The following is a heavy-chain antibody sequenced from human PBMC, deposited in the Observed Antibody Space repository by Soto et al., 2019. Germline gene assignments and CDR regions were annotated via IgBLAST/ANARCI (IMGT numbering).Heavy chain of an antibody. CDR1: GGSISSYY. CDR2: ISYSGST. CDR3: ARASPYGDYALDY. Sequence: SETLSLTCTVSGGSISSYYWIWIRQPPGKGLEWIEYISYSGSTNYNPSLKSRPTISVDTSKNQFSLKLRSVTAADTAVYYCARASPYGDYALDYWGQGTLVTVSS. J-gene: IGHJ4*02. V-gene: IGHV4-59*01. D-gene: IGHD4-17*01.